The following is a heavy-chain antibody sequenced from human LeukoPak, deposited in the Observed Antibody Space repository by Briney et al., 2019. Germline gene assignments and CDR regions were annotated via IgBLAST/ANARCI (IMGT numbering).Heavy chain of an antibody. CDR2: INYSGST. V-gene: IGHV4-59*08. D-gene: IGHD6-13*01. CDR3: ARQAAVNSIDY. Sequence: PSETLSLTCTVSGGSISNYYWSWIRQPPGKGLEWIGYINYSGSTTYNPSLKSRVTISVDTSKNQFSLKLTSATAADTAVYYCARQAAVNSIDYWGQGTVVAVSS. CDR1: GGSISNYY. J-gene: IGHJ4*02.